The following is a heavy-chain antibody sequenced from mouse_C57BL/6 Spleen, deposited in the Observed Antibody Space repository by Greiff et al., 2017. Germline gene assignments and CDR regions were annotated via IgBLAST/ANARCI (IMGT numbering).Heavy chain of an antibody. J-gene: IGHJ2*01. CDR2: IYWDDDK. CDR1: GFSLSTSGMG. V-gene: IGHV8-12*01. D-gene: IGHD1-1*01. Sequence: QVTLKVSGPGILQSSQTLSLTCSFSGFSLSTSGMGVSWIRQPSGKGLEWLAHIYWDDDKRYNPSLKSRLTLSKDTSRNQVFLKSTSVDTADTATYDGARRGYYYGSGYDYFDYWGQGTTLTVSS. CDR3: ARRGYYYGSGYDYFDY.